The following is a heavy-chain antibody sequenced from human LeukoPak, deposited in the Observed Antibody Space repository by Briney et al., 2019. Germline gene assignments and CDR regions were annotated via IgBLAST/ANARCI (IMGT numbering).Heavy chain of an antibody. CDR3: ARQGIAVAGPTFDY. CDR1: GGSISSYY. D-gene: IGHD6-19*01. Sequence: SETLSLTCTVSGGSISSYYWSWIRQPPGKGLEWIGSIYYSGSTYYNPSLKSRVTISVDTSKNQFSLKLSSVTAADTAVYYCARQGIAVAGPTFDYWGQGTLVTVSS. J-gene: IGHJ4*02. V-gene: IGHV4-59*05. CDR2: IYYSGST.